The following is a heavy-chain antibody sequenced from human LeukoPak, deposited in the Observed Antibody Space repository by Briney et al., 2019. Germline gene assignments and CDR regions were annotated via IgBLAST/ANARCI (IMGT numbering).Heavy chain of an antibody. CDR1: GGSISSYY. CDR3: ARHSTSGYYYDFDY. CDR2: IYYSGST. J-gene: IGHJ4*02. D-gene: IGHD3-22*01. V-gene: IGHV4-59*08. Sequence: SETLSLTCTVSGGSISSYYWSWIRQPPGKGLEWIGYIYYSGSTNYNPSLKSRVTISVDTPKNQFSLKLSSVTAADTAVYYCARHSTSGYYYDFDYWGQGTLVTVSS.